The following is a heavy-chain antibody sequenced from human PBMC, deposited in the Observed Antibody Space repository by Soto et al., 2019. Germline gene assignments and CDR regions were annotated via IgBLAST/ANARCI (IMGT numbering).Heavy chain of an antibody. CDR3: ARGKLDYYDSSGSSDAFDI. CDR1: GFTFSDHY. CDR2: TRNKANSYTT. J-gene: IGHJ3*02. D-gene: IGHD3-22*01. Sequence: EVQLVESGGGLVQPGGSLRLSCAASGFTFSDHYMDWLRQAPGKGLEWVGRTRNKANSYTTEYAASVKGRFTISRDDSKNSLYLQMNSLKTEDTAVYYCARGKLDYYDSSGSSDAFDIWGQGTMVTVSS. V-gene: IGHV3-72*01.